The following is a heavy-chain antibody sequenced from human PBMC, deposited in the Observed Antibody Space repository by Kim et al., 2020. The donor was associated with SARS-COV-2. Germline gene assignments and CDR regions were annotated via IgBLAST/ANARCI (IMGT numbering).Heavy chain of an antibody. CDR2: INDSGTT. J-gene: IGHJ4*02. Sequence: SETLSLTCAVYGGSFRGHYWTWIRQSPGKGLQWIGEINDSGTTDYSPSLKSRVAISRDMSKNQFFLRLKSVTAADTAVYYCVRGRQGHVWGQGTLVTVSS. CDR1: GGSFRGHY. CDR3: VRGRQGHV. V-gene: IGHV4-34*01.